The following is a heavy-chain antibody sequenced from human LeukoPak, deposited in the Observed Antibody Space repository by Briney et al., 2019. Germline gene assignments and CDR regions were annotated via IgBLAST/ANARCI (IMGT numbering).Heavy chain of an antibody. Sequence: AGSLRLTCTASGFTFTTYAMTWVRQAPGKGLEWISSMSSGSRYIYYADPERGLFTISGNNTRDSLYLAMNNPRADATAIYYGARDRPTGASRIFVVQWGQGTPVTVSS. CDR3: ARDRPTGASRIFVVQ. J-gene: IGHJ4*02. CDR1: GFTFTTYA. CDR2: MSSGSRYI. V-gene: IGHV3-21*06. D-gene: IGHD2-15*01.